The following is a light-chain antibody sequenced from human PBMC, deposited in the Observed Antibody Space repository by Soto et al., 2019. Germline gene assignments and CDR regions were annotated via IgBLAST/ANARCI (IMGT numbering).Light chain of an antibody. CDR3: QQAIHCPLA. Sequence: DIQMTQSPSSVSASVGDSVTITCRASQGIDSWLAWYQQKPGNAPKLLISAASNLQSGVPARFSGSGSGTEFTLTINSLQPEDFATYFCQQAIHCPLAFGGGTKVEI. CDR1: QGIDSW. V-gene: IGKV1-12*01. CDR2: AAS. J-gene: IGKJ4*01.